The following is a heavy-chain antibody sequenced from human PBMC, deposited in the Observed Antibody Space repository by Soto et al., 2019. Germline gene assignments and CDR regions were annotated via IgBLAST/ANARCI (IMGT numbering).Heavy chain of an antibody. D-gene: IGHD1-1*01. V-gene: IGHV1-3*04. CDR3: ARPVSGGNYFFDY. Sequence: QVQLVQSGAEVKKPGASVKVSCKASGYIFITYGMHWLRPAPGQGLEWMGWINTDDGNTRYSQKFQGRVTITRDTSASTAYMEMSILRSEDTAVYYCARPVSGGNYFFDYWGQGTLVTVSS. CDR1: GYIFITYG. CDR2: INTDDGNT. J-gene: IGHJ4*02.